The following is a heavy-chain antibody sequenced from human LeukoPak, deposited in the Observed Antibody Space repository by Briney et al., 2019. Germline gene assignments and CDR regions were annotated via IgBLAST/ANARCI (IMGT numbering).Heavy chain of an antibody. CDR2: IYYSGST. Sequence: PSETLSLTCTVSGGSISSGDYYWSWIRQPPGKGLEWIGYIYYSGSTYYTPSLKSRVTISVATSKNQFSLKLSSVTAADTAVYYCARVGIVVVPAAIWANWFDPWGQGTLVTVSS. CDR1: GGSISSGDYY. V-gene: IGHV4-30-4*08. J-gene: IGHJ5*02. CDR3: ARVGIVVVPAAIWANWFDP. D-gene: IGHD2-2*02.